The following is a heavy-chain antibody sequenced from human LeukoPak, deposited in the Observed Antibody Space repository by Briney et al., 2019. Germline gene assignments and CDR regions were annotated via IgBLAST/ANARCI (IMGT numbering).Heavy chain of an antibody. CDR2: IYYSGST. CDR3: ARSEYSYPVYFAY. V-gene: IGHV4-59*08. J-gene: IGHJ4*02. CDR1: GGSISSYY. D-gene: IGHD5-18*01. Sequence: PSETLSLTCTVSGGSISSYYWSWIRQPPGKGLEWIGYIYYSGSTNYNPSLKSRVTISVDTSKNQFSLKLSSVTAADTAVYYCARSEYSYPVYFAYGGRETLATVPS.